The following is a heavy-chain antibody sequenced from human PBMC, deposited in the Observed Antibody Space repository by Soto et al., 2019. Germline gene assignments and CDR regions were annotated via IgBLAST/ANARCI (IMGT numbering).Heavy chain of an antibody. CDR1: GGTFSSYA. J-gene: IGHJ6*02. Sequence: ASVKVSCKASGGTFSSYAISWVRQAPGQGLEWMGGIIPIFGTANYAQKFQGRVTITADESTSTAYMELSSLRSEDTAVYYCASFSSTPENYYYYGMDVWGQGTTVTV. D-gene: IGHD2-2*01. V-gene: IGHV1-69*13. CDR2: IIPIFGTA. CDR3: ASFSSTPENYYYYGMDV.